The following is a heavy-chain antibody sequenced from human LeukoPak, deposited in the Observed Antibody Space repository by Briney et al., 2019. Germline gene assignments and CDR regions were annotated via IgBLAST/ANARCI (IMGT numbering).Heavy chain of an antibody. Sequence: ASVKDSCKASGYTFTGYYMHWVRQAPGQGLEWMGWINPNSGGTNYAQKFQGRVTMTRDTSISTAYMELSRLRSDDTAVYYCARVAGSNDAFDIWGQGAMVTVSS. CDR2: INPNSGGT. V-gene: IGHV1-2*02. CDR1: GYTFTGYY. J-gene: IGHJ3*02. CDR3: ARVAGSNDAFDI. D-gene: IGHD3-10*01.